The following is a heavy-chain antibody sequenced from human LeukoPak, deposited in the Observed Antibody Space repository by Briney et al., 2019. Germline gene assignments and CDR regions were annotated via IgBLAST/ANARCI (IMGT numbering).Heavy chain of an antibody. V-gene: IGHV1-18*01. D-gene: IGHD2-2*01. CDR3: ARESHCSSTSCYQAFDI. J-gene: IGHJ3*02. Sequence: ASVTVSCKASGYTFTSYGISWVRQAPGQGLEWMGWISAYNGNTNYAQKLQGRVTMTTDTSTSTAYMELRSLRSDDTAVYYCARESHCSSTSCYQAFDIWGQGTMVTVSS. CDR1: GYTFTSYG. CDR2: ISAYNGNT.